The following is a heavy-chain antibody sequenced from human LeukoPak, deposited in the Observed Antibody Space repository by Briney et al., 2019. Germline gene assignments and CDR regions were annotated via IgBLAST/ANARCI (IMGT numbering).Heavy chain of an antibody. V-gene: IGHV4-34*01. CDR2: INHSGRT. J-gene: IGHJ4*02. CDR3: AVSGGIAAAFDY. Sequence: SETLSLTCAVYGGSFSGYYWSWIRQPPGKGLEWIGEINHSGRTHSNPSLSSRATLSVDTSKNPSSLKRSSVTAADTAVYYWAVSGGIAAAFDYWGQGTLVTVSS. CDR1: GGSFSGYY. D-gene: IGHD6-13*01.